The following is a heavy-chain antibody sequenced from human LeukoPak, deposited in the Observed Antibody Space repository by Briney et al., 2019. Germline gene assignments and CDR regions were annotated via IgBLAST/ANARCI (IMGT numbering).Heavy chain of an antibody. D-gene: IGHD5-12*01. CDR3: AKSLYGGLKNSFDL. CDR2: VTWNSGDI. CDR1: GFTFNDYA. J-gene: IGHJ3*01. Sequence: GGSLRLSCAASGFTFNDYAMNWVRQAPGKGLEWVSSVTWNSGDIGYADSVKGRFTISRDNAKNSLYLQMNSLRAEDTALYYCAKSLYGGLKNSFDLRGQGTMVTVSS. V-gene: IGHV3-9*01.